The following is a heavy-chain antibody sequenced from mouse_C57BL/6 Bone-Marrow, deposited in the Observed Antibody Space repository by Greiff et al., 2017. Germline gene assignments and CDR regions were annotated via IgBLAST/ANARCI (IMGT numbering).Heavy chain of an antibody. D-gene: IGHD1-1*01. J-gene: IGHJ2*01. Sequence: VQLVESGAELAKPGASVKLSCKASGYTFTSYWMHWVKQRPGQGLEWIGYINPSSGYTKYNQKFKYKATLTADKSSSTAYMQLSSLTYEDSAVYYCATTVWGYWGQGTTRTVSS. V-gene: IGHV1-7*01. CDR1: GYTFTSYW. CDR3: ATTVWGY. CDR2: INPSSGYT.